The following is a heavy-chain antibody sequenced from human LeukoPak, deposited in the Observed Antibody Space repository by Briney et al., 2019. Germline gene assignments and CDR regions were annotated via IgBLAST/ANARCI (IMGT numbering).Heavy chain of an antibody. V-gene: IGHV3-23*01. D-gene: IGHD3-10*01. Sequence: PGGSLRLSCAASGFTFSNYAMTWGRQAPGKGLEWVSGISGSGGSTYYADSVKGRFTISRDNSKNTLCLQMNSLRAEDTAVYYCAKDLSPLYYYGSGSSNSFDYWGQGTLVIVSS. CDR3: AKDLSPLYYYGSGSSNSFDY. CDR1: GFTFSNYA. CDR2: ISGSGGST. J-gene: IGHJ4*02.